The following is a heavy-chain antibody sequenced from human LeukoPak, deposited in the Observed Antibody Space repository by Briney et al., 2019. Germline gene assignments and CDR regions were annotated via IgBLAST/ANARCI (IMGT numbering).Heavy chain of an antibody. CDR1: GFTFSSYG. CDR2: IWYDGSNK. J-gene: IGHJ4*02. CDR3: ARSGVLLWFGELSPPDY. D-gene: IGHD3-10*01. V-gene: IGHV3-33*01. Sequence: PGGSLRLSCAASGFTFSSYGMHWVRQAPGKGLEWLAVIWYDGSNKYYADSVKGRFTISRDNSKNTLYLQMNSLRAEDTAVYYCARSGVLLWFGELSPPDYWGQGTLVTVSS.